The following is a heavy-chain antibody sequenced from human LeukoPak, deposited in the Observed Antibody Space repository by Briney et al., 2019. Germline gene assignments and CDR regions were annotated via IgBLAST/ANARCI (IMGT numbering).Heavy chain of an antibody. Sequence: PGGPLRLSCAASGFTFSDFRMNWVRQAPGRGLEWVANINEEGSEKDYVDSVKGRFTISRDNAKKTLHLQMNSVRAEDTAVYYCASSHGYFDPFAGWGQGTLVTVSS. V-gene: IGHV3-7*02. CDR3: ASSHGYFDPFAG. J-gene: IGHJ4*01. CDR1: GFTFSDFR. CDR2: INEEGSEK. D-gene: IGHD3-9*01.